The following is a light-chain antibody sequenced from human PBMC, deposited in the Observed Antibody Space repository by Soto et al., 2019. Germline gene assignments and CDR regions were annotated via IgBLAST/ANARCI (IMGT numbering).Light chain of an antibody. V-gene: IGKV3-20*01. Sequence: EIVLTQSPGALSLSPGERVTLSCRASQGVSSAFLAWYQQKPGQAPRLLIYGISTRATGTPDRFSGSGSGTDFTLTIDRLQPEDSAVYYCQQYGSSPRTFGQGTKVEIK. CDR1: QGVSSAF. J-gene: IGKJ1*01. CDR3: QQYGSSPRT. CDR2: GIS.